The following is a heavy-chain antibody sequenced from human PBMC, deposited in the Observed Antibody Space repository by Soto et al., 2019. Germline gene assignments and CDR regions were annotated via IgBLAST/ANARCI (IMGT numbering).Heavy chain of an antibody. J-gene: IGHJ6*02. Sequence: SETLSLTCTVSGGSISSGGYYWSWIRQHPGKGLEWIGYIYYSGSTNYNPSLKSRVTISVDTSKNQFSLKLSSVTAADTAVYYCATQYYYGSGSRYYGMDVWGQGTTVTVSS. CDR2: IYYSGST. CDR1: GGSISSGGYY. D-gene: IGHD3-10*01. V-gene: IGHV4-61*08. CDR3: ATQYYYGSGSRYYGMDV.